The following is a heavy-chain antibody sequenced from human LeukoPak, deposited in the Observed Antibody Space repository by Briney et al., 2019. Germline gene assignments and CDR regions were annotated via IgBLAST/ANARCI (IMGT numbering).Heavy chain of an antibody. CDR3: AKDWDHYYGSGSYRGI. CDR1: GFTFSSYG. CDR2: ISYDGSNK. D-gene: IGHD3-10*01. J-gene: IGHJ4*02. Sequence: PGGSLRLSCAASGFTFSSYGMHWVRQAPGKGLEWVAVISYDGSNKYYAGSVKGRFTISRDNSKNTLYLQMNSLRAEDTAVYYCAKDWDHYYGSGSYRGIWGQGTLVTVSS. V-gene: IGHV3-30*18.